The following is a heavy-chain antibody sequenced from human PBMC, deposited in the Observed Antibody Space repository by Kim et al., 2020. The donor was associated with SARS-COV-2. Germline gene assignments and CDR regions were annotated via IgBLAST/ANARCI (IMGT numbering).Heavy chain of an antibody. CDR3: ARATYYYDSSGFDY. J-gene: IGHJ4*02. CDR1: GYSISSGYY. Sequence: SETLSLTCTVSGYSISSGYYWGWIRPPPGTGLGWIGSIYHSGSTYYNPSLKSRVTISVDTSKNQFSLKLSSVTAADTAVYYCARATYYYDSSGFDYWVQGNLVPVSS. D-gene: IGHD3-22*01. CDR2: IYHSGST. V-gene: IGHV4-38-2*02.